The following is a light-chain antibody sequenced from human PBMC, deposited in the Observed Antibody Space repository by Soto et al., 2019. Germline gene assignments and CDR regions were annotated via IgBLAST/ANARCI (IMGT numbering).Light chain of an antibody. Sequence: DIVLTQSPGTPSLSPGERATLSCRASQSVTSSFLAWYQQKPGQAPRLLIYSASHRATGIPDRFSGGESGTDFTLTISRLEPEDFAVYHCQQYGDSRWTFGQGTKVDIK. V-gene: IGKV3-20*01. CDR1: QSVTSSF. J-gene: IGKJ1*01. CDR3: QQYGDSRWT. CDR2: SAS.